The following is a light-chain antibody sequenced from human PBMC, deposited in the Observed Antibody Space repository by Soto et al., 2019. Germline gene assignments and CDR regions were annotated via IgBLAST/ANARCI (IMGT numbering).Light chain of an antibody. J-gene: IGKJ4*01. CDR1: QSISRY. Sequence: DIQMTQSPSSLSASVGDRVTITCRASQSISRYLNWYQQKPGKAPKLLIYAASSLQSWVPSRFSGSGSGTDFYLTISSLQPEDFATYYCQESYSTPLAFGGGNRVELK. CDR2: AAS. V-gene: IGKV1-39*01. CDR3: QESYSTPLA.